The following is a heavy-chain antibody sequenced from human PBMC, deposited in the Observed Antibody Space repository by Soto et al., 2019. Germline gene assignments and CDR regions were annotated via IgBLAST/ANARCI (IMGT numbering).Heavy chain of an antibody. CDR1: GFTFSNAW. J-gene: IGHJ6*02. CDR2: IKSKTDGGTT. CDR3: TPTGYSSSWYSYYYYGMDV. Sequence: GGSLRLSCAASGFTFSNAWMNWVRQAPGKGLEWVGRIKSKTDGGTTDYAAPVKGRFTISRDDSKNTLYLQMNSLKTEDTAVYYCTPTGYSSSWYSYYYYGMDVWGQGTTVTVSS. V-gene: IGHV3-15*07. D-gene: IGHD6-13*01.